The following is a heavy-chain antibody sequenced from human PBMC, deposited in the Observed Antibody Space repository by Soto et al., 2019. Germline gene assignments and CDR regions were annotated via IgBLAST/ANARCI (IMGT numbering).Heavy chain of an antibody. CDR1: TSYG. J-gene: IGHJ4*02. V-gene: IGHV1-18*01. CDR2: ISAYNGNT. D-gene: IGHD5-12*01. CDR3: ARARRDGYNSGY. Sequence: TSYGISWVRQAPGQGLEWMGWISAYNGNTNYAQKLQGRVTMTTDTSTSTAYMELRSLRSDDTAVYYCARARRDGYNSGYWGQGTLVTVSS.